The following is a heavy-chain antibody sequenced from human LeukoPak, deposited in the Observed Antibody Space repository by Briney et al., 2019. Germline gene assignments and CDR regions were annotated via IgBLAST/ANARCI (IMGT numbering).Heavy chain of an antibody. CDR1: GGSISSYY. Sequence: SETLSLTCTVSGGSISSYYWGWIRQPPGKGLEWIGYIYYSGSTNYNPSLKSRVTISVDTSKNQFSLKLSSVTAADTAVYYCAGRTRYYYYYGMDVWGQGTTVTVS. CDR2: IYYSGST. CDR3: AGRTRYYYYYGMDV. V-gene: IGHV4-59*01. J-gene: IGHJ6*02. D-gene: IGHD1-14*01.